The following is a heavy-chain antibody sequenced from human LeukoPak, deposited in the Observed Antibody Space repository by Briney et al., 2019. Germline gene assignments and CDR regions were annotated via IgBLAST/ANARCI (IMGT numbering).Heavy chain of an antibody. CDR2: ISWNSGSI. J-gene: IGHJ3*02. CDR1: GFTFDDYA. CDR3: AKDVAAAGTAFDI. D-gene: IGHD6-13*01. Sequence: GGSLRLSCAASGFTFDDYAMHWVRQAPGKGLEWVSGISWNSGSIGYADSVKGRFTISRDNAKNSLYLQMNSLTAEDTALYYCAKDVAAAGTAFDIWGQGTMVTVSS. V-gene: IGHV3-9*01.